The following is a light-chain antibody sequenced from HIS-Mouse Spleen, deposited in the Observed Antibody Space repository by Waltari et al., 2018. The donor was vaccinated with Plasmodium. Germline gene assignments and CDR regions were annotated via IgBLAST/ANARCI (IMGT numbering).Light chain of an antibody. Sequence: SYELTQPPSVSVSPGQTASITCSGDKLGYKYACWYQQKPGQSPVLVIYQDSKRTSGIPERFSGSNSGNTATLTIRGTQARDEADYYCQAWDSSTVVFGGGTKLTVL. V-gene: IGLV3-1*01. CDR3: QAWDSSTVV. CDR2: QDS. CDR1: KLGYKY. J-gene: IGLJ2*01.